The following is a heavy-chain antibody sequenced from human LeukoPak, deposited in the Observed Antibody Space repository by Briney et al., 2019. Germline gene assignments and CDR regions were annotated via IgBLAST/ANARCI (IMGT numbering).Heavy chain of an antibody. V-gene: IGHV3-23*01. CDR1: RFTFSSYA. Sequence: GGSLRLSCAASRFTFSSYAMSWVRQAPGKGLEWVSAISGSGGSTYYADSVKGRFTISRDNSKNTLYLQMNSLRAEDTAVYYCAKGGRELLLFDYWGQGTLVTVSS. D-gene: IGHD1-26*01. J-gene: IGHJ4*02. CDR3: AKGGRELLLFDY. CDR2: ISGSGGST.